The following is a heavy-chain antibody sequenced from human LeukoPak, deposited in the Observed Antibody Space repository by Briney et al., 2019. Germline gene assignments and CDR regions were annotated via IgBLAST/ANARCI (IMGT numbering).Heavy chain of an antibody. CDR3: ARDRYYYDSSGYHLPYYFDY. V-gene: IGHV4-61*02. CDR2: IYTSGST. D-gene: IGHD3-22*01. CDR1: GGSISSGSYY. Sequence: PSETLSLTCTVSGGSISSGSYYWSWIRQPAGKGLEWIGRIYTSGSTNYNPSLKSRVTISVDTSKNQFSLKLSPVTAADTAVYYCARDRYYYDSSGYHLPYYFDYWGQGTLVTVSS. J-gene: IGHJ4*02.